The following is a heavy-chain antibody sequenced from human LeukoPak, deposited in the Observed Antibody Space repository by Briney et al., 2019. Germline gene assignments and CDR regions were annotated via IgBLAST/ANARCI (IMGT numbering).Heavy chain of an antibody. CDR2: INTYSANT. V-gene: IGHV1-18*01. CDR3: AREGGIARPPYLYYYIDV. CDR1: GYTFNNHD. D-gene: IGHD6-6*01. Sequence: ASVKVSCKASGYTFNNHDINWVRQAPGRGLEWMGWINTYSANTNYAQEFQDRVIMTTDTSTSTAYMELRSLRSDDTAVYYCAREGGIARPPYLYYYIDVWGKGTTVTVSS. J-gene: IGHJ6*03.